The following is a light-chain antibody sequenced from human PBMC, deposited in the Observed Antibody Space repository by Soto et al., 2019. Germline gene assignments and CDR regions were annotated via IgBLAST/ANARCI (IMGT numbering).Light chain of an antibody. Sequence: DIQMTQSPSTLSASVGDTVTVTCRASQSVSGWLAWYQQKPGEAPKLLIYDASALPRGVPSRFSGSGSGTKYTLAIASLPPDDFATYYCQQYETFSGTFGPGTKVDIK. CDR2: DAS. J-gene: IGKJ1*01. V-gene: IGKV1-5*01. CDR1: QSVSGW. CDR3: QQYETFSGT.